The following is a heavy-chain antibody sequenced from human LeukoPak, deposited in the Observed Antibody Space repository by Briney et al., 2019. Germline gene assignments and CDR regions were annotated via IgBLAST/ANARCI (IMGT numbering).Heavy chain of an antibody. CDR1: GGSFSGYY. Sequence: SETLSLTCAVYGGSFSGYYWSWIRQPPGKGLEWIGEINHSGSTNYNPSLKNRVTISVDTSKNQFSLKLSSVTAADTAVYYCARITRYSGSYFVGYWGQGTLVTVSS. D-gene: IGHD1-26*01. V-gene: IGHV4-34*01. CDR3: ARITRYSGSYFVGY. CDR2: INHSGST. J-gene: IGHJ4*02.